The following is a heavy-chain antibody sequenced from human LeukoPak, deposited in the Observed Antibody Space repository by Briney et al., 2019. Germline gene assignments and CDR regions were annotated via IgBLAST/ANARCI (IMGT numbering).Heavy chain of an antibody. V-gene: IGHV3-74*01. CDR2: FNTDGTVT. CDR3: ATKQWLAPPPDS. CDR1: GFTFSKYW. D-gene: IGHD6-19*01. Sequence: GGSLRLSCAASGFTFSKYWMLWVRHAPGKGLESVSRFNTDGTVTTYADSVKGRFTVSRDNADNTMFLQMNSVRDEDTAVYYCATKQWLAPPPDSWGQGTPVTVSS. J-gene: IGHJ4*02.